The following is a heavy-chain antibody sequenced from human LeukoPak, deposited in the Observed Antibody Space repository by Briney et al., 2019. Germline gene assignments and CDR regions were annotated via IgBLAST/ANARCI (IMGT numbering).Heavy chain of an antibody. J-gene: IGHJ5*02. CDR3: VRDGEGVAISVNYWFDP. V-gene: IGHV1-8*01. D-gene: IGHD3-10*01. CDR1: GFTFTSYD. CDR2: MDPNNGNT. Sequence: ASVKVSCKASGFTFTSYDINWVRQASGQGLEWMGWMDPNNGNTGYAQKFQGRVTMTRDTSISTAYMELRGLRSEDTAVYYCVRDGEGVAISVNYWFDPWGQGTLVTVSS.